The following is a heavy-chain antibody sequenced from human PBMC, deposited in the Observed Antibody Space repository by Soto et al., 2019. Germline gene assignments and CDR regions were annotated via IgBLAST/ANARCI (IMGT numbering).Heavy chain of an antibody. D-gene: IGHD3-3*01. CDR1: GGSFSGYY. V-gene: IGHV4-34*01. CDR3: ARLGDGIFGVVTHHYYMDV. Sequence: SETLSLTCAVYGGSFSGYYWSWIRQPPGKGLEWIGEINHSGSTNYNPSLKSRVTISVDTSKNQFSLKLSSVTAADTAVYYCARLGDGIFGVVTHHYYMDVWGKGTTVTVSS. CDR2: INHSGST. J-gene: IGHJ6*03.